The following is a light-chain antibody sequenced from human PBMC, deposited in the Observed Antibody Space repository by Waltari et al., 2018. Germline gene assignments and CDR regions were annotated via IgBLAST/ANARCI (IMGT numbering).Light chain of an antibody. V-gene: IGLV2-14*03. CDR1: GSAVGASDS. CDR2: DVT. J-gene: IGLJ2*01. Sequence: QSALTQPASVSGSPGQSITISCSGVGSAVGASDSVSWHQHHPGKAPQVIIYDVTNRPAGVSDRFSASESANTASLTISRLQPEDEAEYYCSSQTLDGLVLFGGGTRLTVL. CDR3: SSQTLDGLVL.